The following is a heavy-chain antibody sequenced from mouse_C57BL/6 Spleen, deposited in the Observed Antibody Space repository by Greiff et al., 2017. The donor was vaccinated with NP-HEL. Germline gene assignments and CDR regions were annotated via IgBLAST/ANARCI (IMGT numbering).Heavy chain of an antibody. CDR3: AREANSFFDY. J-gene: IGHJ2*01. D-gene: IGHD4-1*01. CDR1: GFTFSSYG. Sequence: EVQGVESGGDLVKPGGSLKLSCAASGFTFSSYGMSWVRQTPDKRLEWVATISSGGSYTYYPDSVKGRFTISRDNAKNTLYLQMSSLKSEDTAMYYCAREANSFFDYWGKGTTRTVSS. CDR2: ISSGGSYT. V-gene: IGHV5-6*01.